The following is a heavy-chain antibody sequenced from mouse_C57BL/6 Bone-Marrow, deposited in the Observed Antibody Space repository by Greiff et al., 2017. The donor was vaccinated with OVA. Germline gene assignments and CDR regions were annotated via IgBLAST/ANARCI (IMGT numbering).Heavy chain of an antibody. CDR1: GYTFTSYG. D-gene: IGHD1-1*01. Sequence: QVQLQQSGAELARPGASVKLSCKASGYTFTSYGISWVKQRTGQGLEWIGEIYPRSGNTYYNEKFKGKATLTADKSSSTAYMELRSMTSEDSAVYFCARSGYYGSSYIAYWGQGTLVTVSA. V-gene: IGHV1-81*01. CDR2: IYPRSGNT. CDR3: ARSGYYGSSYIAY. J-gene: IGHJ3*01.